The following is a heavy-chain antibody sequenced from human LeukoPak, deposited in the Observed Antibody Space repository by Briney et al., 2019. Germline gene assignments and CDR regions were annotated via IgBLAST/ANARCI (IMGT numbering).Heavy chain of an antibody. Sequence: KTSETLSLTCTVSGGSISSYYWGWIREPPGKGLEWIGTIYYSGSTYYNPSLKSRVTISVDTSKNQFSLKLSSVTASDTAVYYCARRFAPSRNDAFDIWGQGTMVTVSS. CDR1: GGSISSYY. CDR2: IYYSGST. D-gene: IGHD3-10*01. J-gene: IGHJ3*02. V-gene: IGHV4-39*01. CDR3: ARRFAPSRNDAFDI.